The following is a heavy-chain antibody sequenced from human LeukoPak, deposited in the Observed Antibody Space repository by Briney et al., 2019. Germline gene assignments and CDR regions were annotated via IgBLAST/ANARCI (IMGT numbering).Heavy chain of an antibody. CDR3: ARGVSSGSWDSRVDA. J-gene: IGHJ4*02. CDR1: GGSFSGYY. D-gene: IGHD1-26*01. CDR2: ISHTEST. V-gene: IGHV4-34*01. Sequence: PSETLSLTCAVYGGSFSGYYWSWIRQPPGKRLEWIGEISHTESTTYNPSLKSRVTISVDKSKNQFSLKLKSLTAADTAIYYCARGVSSGSWDSRVDAWGQGTLVTVSS.